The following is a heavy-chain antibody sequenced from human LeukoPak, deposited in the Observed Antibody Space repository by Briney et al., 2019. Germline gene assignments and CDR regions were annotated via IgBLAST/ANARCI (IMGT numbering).Heavy chain of an antibody. CDR3: ARRQPSNNYYGMDV. J-gene: IGHJ6*02. V-gene: IGHV3-33*01. Sequence: GGSLRLSCAASGFTFTTYGMHWVRQAPGKGLEWVAVIWYDGSNKYYADSVKGRFTISRDNSKNTLYLQMNSLRAEDTAVYSCARRQPSNNYYGMDVWGQGTTVTVSS. CDR1: GFTFTTYG. CDR2: IWYDGSNK. D-gene: IGHD6-13*01.